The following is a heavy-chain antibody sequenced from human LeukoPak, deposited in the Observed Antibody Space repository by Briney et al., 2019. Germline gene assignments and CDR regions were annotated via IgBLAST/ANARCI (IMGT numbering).Heavy chain of an antibody. V-gene: IGHV1-2*02. J-gene: IGHJ4*02. Sequence: ASVKVSCKASGYTFTDHYIHWVRQAPGQGLEWMGWISPKSGGTNYAQKFQGRVTMTRDTSVSTAYMELSRLRSDDTTVYYCATNEIVGLYSYFDYWGQGTLVTVSS. CDR3: ATNEIVGLYSYFDY. D-gene: IGHD5-12*01. CDR2: ISPKSGGT. CDR1: GYTFTDHY.